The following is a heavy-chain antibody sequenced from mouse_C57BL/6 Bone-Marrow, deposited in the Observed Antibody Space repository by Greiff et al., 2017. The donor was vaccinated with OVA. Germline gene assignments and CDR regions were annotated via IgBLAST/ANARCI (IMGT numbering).Heavy chain of an antibody. J-gene: IGHJ4*01. Sequence: VKLVESGPELVKPGASVKISCKASGYAFSSSWMNWVKQRPGKGLEWIGRIYPGDGDTNYNGKFKGKATLTADKSSSTAYMQLSSLTSEDSAVYFCAAYDGHYYAMDYWGQGTSVTVSS. D-gene: IGHD1-2*01. V-gene: IGHV1-82*01. CDR1: GYAFSSSW. CDR3: AAYDGHYYAMDY. CDR2: IYPGDGDT.